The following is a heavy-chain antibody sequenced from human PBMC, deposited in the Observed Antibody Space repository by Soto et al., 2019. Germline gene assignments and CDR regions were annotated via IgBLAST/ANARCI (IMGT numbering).Heavy chain of an antibody. D-gene: IGHD6-13*01. CDR1: GGSISGGAYF. J-gene: IGHJ4*02. V-gene: IGHV4-31*03. Sequence: TSETLSLTCTVSGGSISGGAYFWTWIRQHPGEGLEWIGYIDYSGSAYSNPSLKSRVTMSLDTSKSQFSLSLSSVTAADTAVYYCARVGTSAGTFGFFDYWGQGTPVTVSS. CDR3: ARVGTSAGTFGFFDY. CDR2: IDYSGSA.